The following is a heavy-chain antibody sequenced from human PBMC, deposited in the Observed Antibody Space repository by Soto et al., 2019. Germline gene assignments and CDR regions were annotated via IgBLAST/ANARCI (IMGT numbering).Heavy chain of an antibody. CDR3: TNWATSPFGS. Sequence: GESLKISCQGSGYRFTSSWIGWVSQMPGKGLAWLEKNHPRDSDVIYSPSFGCRVTISADNSINTAYLHLLNLKASDNAVYYCTNWATSPFGSWGQVTRGTVSS. CDR2: NHPRDSDV. D-gene: IGHD3-16*01. V-gene: IGHV5-51*01. CDR1: GYRFTSSW. J-gene: IGHJ4*02.